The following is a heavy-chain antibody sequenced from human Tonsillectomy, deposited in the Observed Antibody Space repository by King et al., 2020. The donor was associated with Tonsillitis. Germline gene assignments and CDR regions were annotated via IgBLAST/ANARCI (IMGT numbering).Heavy chain of an antibody. CDR3: AGRSCSITACYAASWISFDI. V-gene: IGHV3-7*01. Sequence: QLVQSGGGLVQPGGSLRLSCAASGLTFSSYWMTWVRQAPGKGLEWVANIKGDGSEKYYVDSVKGRFTISRDNAKNSLYLQMDSLRAEDTAVYSCAGRSCSITACYAASWISFDIWGQGTVVTVSS. J-gene: IGHJ4*02. CDR2: IKGDGSEK. CDR1: GLTFSSYW. D-gene: IGHD2-2*01.